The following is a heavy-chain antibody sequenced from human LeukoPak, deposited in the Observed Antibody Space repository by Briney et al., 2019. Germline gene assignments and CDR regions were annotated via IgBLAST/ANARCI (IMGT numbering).Heavy chain of an antibody. CDR1: GGSISSSSYY. CDR2: IYYSGST. V-gene: IGHV4-39*01. CDR3: ARQPTTVTLYAFDI. D-gene: IGHD4-17*01. Sequence: SETLSLTCTVSGGSISSSSYYWGWIRQPPGKGLEWIGSIYYSGSTYYNPSLKSRVTISVDTSKNQFSLKLSSVTAADTAVYYCARQPTTVTLYAFDIWGQGTMVTVSS. J-gene: IGHJ3*02.